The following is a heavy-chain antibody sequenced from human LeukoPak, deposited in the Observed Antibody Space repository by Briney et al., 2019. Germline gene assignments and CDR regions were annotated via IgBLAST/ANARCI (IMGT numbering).Heavy chain of an antibody. CDR2: IYYSGRT. V-gene: IGHV4-59*12. D-gene: IGHD2-2*01. CDR1: GGSISNYY. CDR3: ARGYQLPKLCYFDY. Sequence: SETLSLTCTVSGGSISNYYWSWIRQPPGKGLQWIGYIYYSGRTNYNPSLKSRVTISVDTSKNQFSLKLSSVTAEDTAVYYCARGYQLPKLCYFDYWGQGTLVTVSS. J-gene: IGHJ4*02.